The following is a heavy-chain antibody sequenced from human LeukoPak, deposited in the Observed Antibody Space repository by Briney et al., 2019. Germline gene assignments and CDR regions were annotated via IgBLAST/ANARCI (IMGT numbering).Heavy chain of an antibody. Sequence: GRSLRLSCAASGFTVSSNYMSWVRQAPGKGLEWVSVIYSGGSTYYADSVKGRFTISRDNSKNTLYLQMNSLRAEDTAVYYCAREYQGYDILTGYYRDYWGQGTLVTVSS. V-gene: IGHV3-66*01. J-gene: IGHJ4*02. CDR1: GFTVSSNY. CDR3: AREYQGYDILTGYYRDY. D-gene: IGHD3-9*01. CDR2: IYSGGST.